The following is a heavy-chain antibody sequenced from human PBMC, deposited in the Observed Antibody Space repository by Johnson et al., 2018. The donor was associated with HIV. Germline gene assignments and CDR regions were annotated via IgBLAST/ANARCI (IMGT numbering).Heavy chain of an antibody. CDR2: IYSGGST. V-gene: IGHV3-66*01. CDR1: GFTVSSYY. CDR3: ARGSPYYNFWSGYVDAFDI. D-gene: IGHD3-3*01. Sequence: VQLVESGGGLVQPGGSLRLSCAASGFTVSSYYMNWVRQAPGKGLEWVSVIYSGGSTNYADSVKDRFTISRDNSKNTLYLQINSLRAEDTAVYYCARGSPYYNFWSGYVDAFDIWGQGTMVTVSS. J-gene: IGHJ3*02.